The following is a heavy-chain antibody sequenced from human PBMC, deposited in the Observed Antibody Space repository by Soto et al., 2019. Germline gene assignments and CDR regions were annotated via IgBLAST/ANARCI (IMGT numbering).Heavy chain of an antibody. D-gene: IGHD3-9*01. CDR3: AKSRPSILTGYYSHHYYYYMDV. Sequence: PGGSLRLSCAASGFTFSSYGMHWFRQAPGKGLEWVAVISYDGSNKYYADSVKGRFTISRDNSKNTLYLQMNSLRAEDTAVYYSAKSRPSILTGYYSHHYYYYMDVWGKGTTVTVSS. J-gene: IGHJ6*03. V-gene: IGHV3-30*18. CDR2: ISYDGSNK. CDR1: GFTFSSYG.